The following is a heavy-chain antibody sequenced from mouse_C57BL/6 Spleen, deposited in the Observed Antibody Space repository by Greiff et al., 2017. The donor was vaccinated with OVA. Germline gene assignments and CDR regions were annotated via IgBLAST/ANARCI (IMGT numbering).Heavy chain of an antibody. CDR2: ISSGGSYT. Sequence: EVQGVESGGDLVKPGGSLKLSCAASGFTFSSYGMSWVRQTPDKRLEWVATISSGGSYTYYPDSVKGRFTISRDNAKNTLYLQMSSLKSEDTAMYYCARHWEGYYFDYWGQGTTLTVSS. CDR1: GFTFSSYG. V-gene: IGHV5-6*01. J-gene: IGHJ2*01. D-gene: IGHD3-2*02. CDR3: ARHWEGYYFDY.